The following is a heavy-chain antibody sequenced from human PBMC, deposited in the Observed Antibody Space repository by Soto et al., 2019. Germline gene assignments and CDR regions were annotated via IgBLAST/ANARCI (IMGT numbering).Heavy chain of an antibody. CDR2: IDPSDSYT. CDR3: ARQAVAANDAFDI. Sequence: RGESLKISCKGSGYSFTSYWISWVRQMPGKGLEWMGRIDPSDSYTNYSPSFQGHVTISADKSISTAYLQWSSLKASDTAMYYCARQAVAANDAFDIWGQGTMVTV. D-gene: IGHD6-25*01. V-gene: IGHV5-10-1*01. CDR1: GYSFTSYW. J-gene: IGHJ3*02.